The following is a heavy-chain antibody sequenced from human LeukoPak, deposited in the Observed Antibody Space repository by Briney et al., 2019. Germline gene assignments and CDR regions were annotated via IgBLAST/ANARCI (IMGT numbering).Heavy chain of an antibody. CDR2: INWNGGSA. J-gene: IGHJ4*02. D-gene: IGHD3-22*01. Sequence: PGGSLRLSCAASGFTFDDYGMSWVRQAPGKGLEWVSGINWNGGSAGYADSVKGRFTISRDNAKNSLYLQMNSLRAEDTALYYCARIVSGSMIVAYYFDYWDQGTLVTVSS. CDR3: ARIVSGSMIVAYYFDY. CDR1: GFTFDDYG. V-gene: IGHV3-20*04.